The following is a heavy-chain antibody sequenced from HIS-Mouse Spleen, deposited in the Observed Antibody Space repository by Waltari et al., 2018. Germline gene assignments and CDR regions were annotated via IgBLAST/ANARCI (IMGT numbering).Heavy chain of an antibody. CDR1: GGTFSSDA. CDR2: IIPIFGTA. J-gene: IGHJ6*02. Sequence: QVQLVQSGAEVKKPGSSVKVSCKASGGTFSSDAISGVRHAPGQGLEWMGGIIPIFGTANYAQKFQGRVTITADESTSTAYMELSSLRSEDTAVYYCAISPFHSEYYYDSSGYYYGMDVWGQGTTVTVSS. D-gene: IGHD3-22*01. V-gene: IGHV1-69*01. CDR3: AISPFHSEYYYDSSGYYYGMDV.